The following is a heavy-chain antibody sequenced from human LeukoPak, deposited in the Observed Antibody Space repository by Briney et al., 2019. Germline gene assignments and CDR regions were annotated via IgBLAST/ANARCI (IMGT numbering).Heavy chain of an antibody. CDR2: IYTSGST. V-gene: IGHV4-61*02. J-gene: IGHJ5*02. D-gene: IGHD3-22*01. CDR1: GGSISSGSYY. Sequence: TSQTLSLTCTVSGGSISSGSYYWSWIRQPAGKGLEWIGRIYTSGSTYYNPSLKSRVTISVDTSKNQFSLKLSSVTAADTAVYYCARAGYFNWFDPWGQGTLVTVSS. CDR3: ARAGYFNWFDP.